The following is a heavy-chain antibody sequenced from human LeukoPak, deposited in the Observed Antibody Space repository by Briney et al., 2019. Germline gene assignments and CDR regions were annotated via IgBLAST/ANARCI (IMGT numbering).Heavy chain of an antibody. Sequence: GGSLRLSCAGSGFTFSSYAMSWVRQAPGKGLEWVSAISGSGGSTYYADSVKGRFTISRDNSKNTLYLQMNSLRAEDTAVYYCAKDRVLYWNHDNCFDYWGQGTLVTVSS. CDR3: AKDRVLYWNHDNCFDY. CDR1: GFTFSSYA. CDR2: ISGSGGST. D-gene: IGHD1-1*01. V-gene: IGHV3-23*01. J-gene: IGHJ4*02.